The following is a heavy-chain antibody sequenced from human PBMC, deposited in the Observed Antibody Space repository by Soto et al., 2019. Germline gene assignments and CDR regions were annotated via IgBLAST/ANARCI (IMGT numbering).Heavy chain of an antibody. CDR2: ISGSGGST. D-gene: IGHD3-10*01. J-gene: IGHJ6*04. Sequence: GGSLRLSCAASGFTFSSYAMSWVRQAPGKGLEWVSAISGSGGSTYYADSVKGRFTISRDNSKNTLYLQMNSLRAEDTAVYYCAKDLGDYGSGSYYGKRGVPLDVWGKGTTVTVSS. CDR1: GFTFSSYA. CDR3: AKDLGDYGSGSYYGKRGVPLDV. V-gene: IGHV3-23*01.